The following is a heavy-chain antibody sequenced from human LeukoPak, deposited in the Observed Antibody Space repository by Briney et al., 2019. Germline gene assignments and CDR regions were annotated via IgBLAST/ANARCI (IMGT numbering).Heavy chain of an antibody. Sequence: GGSLRLSCAASGFTFSSYGMHWVRQAPGKGLEWVAFIRYDGSNKYYADPVKGRFTISRDNYTNTLYLQMNSLRAEDTAVYYCAKGSGYYYDSSGYYLGYWGQGTLVTVSS. CDR3: AKGSGYYYDSSGYYLGY. CDR2: IRYDGSNK. CDR1: GFTFSSYG. D-gene: IGHD3-22*01. J-gene: IGHJ4*02. V-gene: IGHV3-30*02.